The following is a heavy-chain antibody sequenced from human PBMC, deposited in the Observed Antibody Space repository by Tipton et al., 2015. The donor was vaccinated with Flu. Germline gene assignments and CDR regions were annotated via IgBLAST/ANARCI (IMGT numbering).Heavy chain of an antibody. Sequence: TLSLTCTVSGDSMNSYYWSWIRQPAGKGLEWIGRVYASGSTTYNPSLKSRVSMSLDTSKNQFSLKLSSVTAADTAVYYCARVGSSSSFVWGQGTLVTVSS. D-gene: IGHD6-6*01. J-gene: IGHJ4*02. CDR1: GDSMNSYY. CDR2: VYASGST. V-gene: IGHV4-4*07. CDR3: ARVGSSSSFV.